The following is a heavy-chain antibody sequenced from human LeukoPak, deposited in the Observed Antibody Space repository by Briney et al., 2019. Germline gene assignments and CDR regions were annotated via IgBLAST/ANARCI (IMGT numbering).Heavy chain of an antibody. Sequence: ASVKVSCEASGYTFTSYYMHWVRQAPGQGREWMGIINPSGGSTSYAQNFQGRVTMTRDTSTGTVYMELSSLRSEDTAVYYCAGGLYGSGSYELGYWGQGTLVTVSS. D-gene: IGHD3-10*01. J-gene: IGHJ4*02. V-gene: IGHV1-46*01. CDR2: INPSGGST. CDR1: GYTFTSYY. CDR3: AGGLYGSGSYELGY.